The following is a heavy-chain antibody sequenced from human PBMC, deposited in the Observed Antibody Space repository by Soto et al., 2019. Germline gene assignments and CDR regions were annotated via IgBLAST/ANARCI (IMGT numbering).Heavy chain of an antibody. J-gene: IGHJ5*02. CDR1: GYTFTGYY. V-gene: IGHV1-2*02. CDR2: INPNSGGT. CDR3: ASLYCSSTSCFLFDP. Sequence: GASVKVSCKASGYTFTGYYMHWVRQAPGQGLEWMGWINPNSGGTNYAQKFQGRVTMTRNTSISTAYMELSRLRSDDTAVYYCASLYCSSTSCFLFDPWGQGTLVTSPQ. D-gene: IGHD2-2*01.